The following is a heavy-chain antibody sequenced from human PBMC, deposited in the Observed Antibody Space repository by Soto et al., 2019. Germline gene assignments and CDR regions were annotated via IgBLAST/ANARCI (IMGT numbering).Heavy chain of an antibody. D-gene: IGHD1-26*01. Sequence: GGSLRLSCAASGFTFSSYGMHWVRQAPGKGLEWVAVISYDGSNKYYADSVKGRFTISRDNSKNTLYLQMNSLRAEDTAVYYCAKLPGTTAPGGFDYWGQGTLVTVSS. V-gene: IGHV3-30*18. CDR3: AKLPGTTAPGGFDY. CDR2: ISYDGSNK. CDR1: GFTFSSYG. J-gene: IGHJ4*02.